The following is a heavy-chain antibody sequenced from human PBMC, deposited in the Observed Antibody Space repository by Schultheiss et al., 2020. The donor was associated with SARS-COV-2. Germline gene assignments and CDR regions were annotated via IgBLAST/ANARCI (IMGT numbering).Heavy chain of an antibody. CDR1: GGSISSYY. Sequence: SETLSLTCTVSGGSISSYYWSWIRQPPGKGLEWIGSIYHSGSTYYNPSLKSRVTISVDTSKNQFSLKLSSVTAADTAVYYCARLVRVATVRFRYYYMDVWGKGTTVTVSS. CDR2: IYHSGST. D-gene: IGHD5-12*01. V-gene: IGHV4-59*08. J-gene: IGHJ6*03. CDR3: ARLVRVATVRFRYYYMDV.